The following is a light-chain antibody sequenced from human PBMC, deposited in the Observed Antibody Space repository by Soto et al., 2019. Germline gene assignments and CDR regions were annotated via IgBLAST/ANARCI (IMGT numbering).Light chain of an antibody. Sequence: EIVLTQSPGTLSLSPGERATLSCRASQSLSSNYLGWHQQKPGQAPRLLIYDAVRRATGIPDRFSGSGSGTDFTLTISRLEPEDFAVYYCQQYGISPFTFGPGTKVEIK. J-gene: IGKJ3*01. V-gene: IGKV3-20*01. CDR2: DAV. CDR1: QSLSSNY. CDR3: QQYGISPFT.